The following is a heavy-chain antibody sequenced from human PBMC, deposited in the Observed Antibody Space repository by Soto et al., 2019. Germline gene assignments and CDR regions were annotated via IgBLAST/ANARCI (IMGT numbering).Heavy chain of an antibody. D-gene: IGHD4-4*01. CDR1: GDSSVSIXXXX. CDR2: IYYTGNT. CDR3: ASEXSNTDGMDV. Sequence: ETLSLTCTVSGDSSVSIXXXXWGWIRQPPGKGLEWIGSIYYTGNTFYSPSFRSRLTISVDTSXSQFSLKLRSVTAADTATYYFASEXSNTDGMDVWGQGTTVTVSS. V-gene: IGHV4-39*01. J-gene: IGHJ6*02.